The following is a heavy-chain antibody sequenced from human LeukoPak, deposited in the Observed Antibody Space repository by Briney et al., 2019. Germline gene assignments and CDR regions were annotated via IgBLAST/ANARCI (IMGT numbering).Heavy chain of an antibody. D-gene: IGHD6-19*01. V-gene: IGHV4-30-2*06. Sequence: SQTLSLTCTVSGGSISSGGYYWSWIRQSPGKGLEWIGYIYHSGSTYYNPSLKSRVTISVDRSKNQFSLKLTSVTAADTAVYYCARHAASGAVAGPRHFGYWGQGILVTVSS. CDR3: ARHAASGAVAGPRHFGY. J-gene: IGHJ4*02. CDR2: IYHSGST. CDR1: GGSISSGGYY.